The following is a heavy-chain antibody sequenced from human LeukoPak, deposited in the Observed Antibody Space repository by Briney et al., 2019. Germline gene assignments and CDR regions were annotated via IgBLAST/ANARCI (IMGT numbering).Heavy chain of an antibody. CDR1: GFTFSSYS. D-gene: IGHD3-3*01. CDR3: ARDQGVLRFLEWLSGPGTTDY. Sequence: PGGSLRLSCAASGFTFSSYSMNWVRQAPGKGLEWVSYISSSSSTIYYADSVKGRFTISRDNAKNSLYLQMNSLRAEDTAVYYCARDQGVLRFLEWLSGPGTTDYWGQGTLVTVSS. V-gene: IGHV3-48*01. J-gene: IGHJ4*02. CDR2: ISSSSSTI.